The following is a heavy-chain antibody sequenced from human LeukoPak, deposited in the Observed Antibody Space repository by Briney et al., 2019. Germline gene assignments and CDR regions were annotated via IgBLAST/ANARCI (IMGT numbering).Heavy chain of an antibody. CDR2: INAGNGKT. D-gene: IGHD4-17*01. V-gene: IGHV1-3*01. CDR1: GYIFNDYA. J-gene: IGHJ4*02. Sequence: ASVKVSCKASGYIFNDYAIQWVRQAPGQGLEWMGWINAGNGKTKYSQKFQGRVTITRDTSASTAYMELSGLRSEDTAVYYCARARWTSTVTTYYLDYWGQGTLVTVSS. CDR3: ARARWTSTVTTYYLDY.